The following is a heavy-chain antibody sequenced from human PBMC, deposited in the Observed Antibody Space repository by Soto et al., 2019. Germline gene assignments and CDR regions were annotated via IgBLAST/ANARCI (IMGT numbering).Heavy chain of an antibody. Sequence: GGSLRLSCAASGFTFSNYAMNWVRQAPGQGLEWVSYISSNSATIYHADSVKGRFTISRDNAKNSLYLQMNSLRDEDTAVYYCARETKKGYYDTSGSVYWGQGTLVTVSS. CDR2: ISSNSATI. CDR1: GFTFSNYA. D-gene: IGHD3-22*01. J-gene: IGHJ4*02. CDR3: ARETKKGYYDTSGSVY. V-gene: IGHV3-48*02.